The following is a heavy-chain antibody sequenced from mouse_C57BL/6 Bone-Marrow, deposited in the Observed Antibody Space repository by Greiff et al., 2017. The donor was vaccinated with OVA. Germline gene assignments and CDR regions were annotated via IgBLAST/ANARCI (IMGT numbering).Heavy chain of an antibody. CDR1: GYTFTSYG. Sequence: VMLVESGAELARPGASVKLSCKASGYTFTSYGISWVKQRTGPGLEWIGEIYPRSGNTYYNEKFKGKATLTADKSSRTAYMELRSLTSEDAAVYFCARTGDYDLDYWGQGTTLTVSS. J-gene: IGHJ2*01. V-gene: IGHV1-81*01. CDR2: IYPRSGNT. D-gene: IGHD2-4*01. CDR3: ARTGDYDLDY.